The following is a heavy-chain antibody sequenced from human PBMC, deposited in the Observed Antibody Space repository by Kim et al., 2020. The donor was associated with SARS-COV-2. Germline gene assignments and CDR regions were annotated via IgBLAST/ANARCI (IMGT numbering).Heavy chain of an antibody. V-gene: IGHV3-11*05. CDR1: GFTFSDYY. CDR3: ARDPYGSGSYFSGDGMDV. J-gene: IGHJ6*02. D-gene: IGHD3-10*01. CDR2: ISSSSSYT. Sequence: GGSLRLSCAASGFTFSDYYMSWIRQAPGKGLEWVSYISSSSSYTNYADSVKGRFTISRDNAKNSLYLQMNSLRAEDTAVYYCARDPYGSGSYFSGDGMDVWGQGTTVTVSS.